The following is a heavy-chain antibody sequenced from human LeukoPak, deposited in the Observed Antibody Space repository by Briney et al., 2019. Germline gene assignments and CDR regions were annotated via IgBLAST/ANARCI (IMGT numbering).Heavy chain of an antibody. J-gene: IGHJ5*02. D-gene: IGHD6-13*01. CDR3: ARGGGSSSWYDWFDP. CDR2: IWYDGSNK. CDR1: GFTFSSYG. Sequence: GVSLRLSCAASGFTFSSYGMHWVRQAPGKGLEWVAVIWYDGSNKYYADSVKGRFTISRDNSKNTLYLQMNSLRAEDTAVYYCARGGGSSSWYDWFDPWGQGTLVTVSS. V-gene: IGHV3-33*01.